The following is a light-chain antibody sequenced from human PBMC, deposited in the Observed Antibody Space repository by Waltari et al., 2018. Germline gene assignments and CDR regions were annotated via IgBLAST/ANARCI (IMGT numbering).Light chain of an antibody. Sequence: QSALTQPPSVSRSPGQSVTISCTGTSIDITVDTYVSWFQQYQGKAPNGIMCAVSERPAGVPNRFSGSKSGNTASLTISGLQSEDESHYFCCSYAGQFTWVFGGGTKLTVL. CDR1: SIDITVDTY. CDR2: AVS. CDR3: CSYAGQFTWV. V-gene: IGLV2-11*01. J-gene: IGLJ2*01.